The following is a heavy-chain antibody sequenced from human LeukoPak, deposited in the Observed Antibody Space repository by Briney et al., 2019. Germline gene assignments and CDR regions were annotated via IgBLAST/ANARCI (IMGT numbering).Heavy chain of an antibody. J-gene: IGHJ4*02. V-gene: IGHV1-18*01. CDR3: ARRGGRHDSSGYMLY. D-gene: IGHD3-22*01. CDR1: GYTFTSYG. Sequence: GASVKVSCKASGYTFTSYGISWVRQAPGQGLKWMGWISAYNGNTNYAQKLQGRVTMTTDTSTSTAYMELRSLRSDDTAVYYCARRGGRHDSSGYMLYWGQGTLVTVSS. CDR2: ISAYNGNT.